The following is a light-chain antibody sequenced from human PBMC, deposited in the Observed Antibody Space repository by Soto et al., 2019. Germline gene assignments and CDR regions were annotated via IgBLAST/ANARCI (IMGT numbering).Light chain of an antibody. CDR1: QSILYSSNDKNY. V-gene: IGKV4-1*01. J-gene: IGKJ4*01. CDR2: WAS. Sequence: DIVMTQSPDSLAVSLGERATTNCKSSQSILYSSNDKNYLAWYQQKPGQPTKLLIYWASTRESGVPDRFSGSESETDFTLTITSVQAEDVSVYYCQHYYTPPLTFGGGTKVEIK. CDR3: QHYYTPPLT.